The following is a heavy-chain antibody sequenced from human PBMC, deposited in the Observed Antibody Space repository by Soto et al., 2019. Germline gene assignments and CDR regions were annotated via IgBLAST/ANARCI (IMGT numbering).Heavy chain of an antibody. V-gene: IGHV4-34*01. Sequence: QVQLQQWGAGLLKPSETLSLTCAVYGGSFSGYYWSWIRQPPGKGLEWIGEINHSGSTNYNPSLKGRVTIAVDPSMNQFSLKLSSVAAADTAGYYCARGGGIFGRKRTNDYWGQGTLVTVSS. CDR2: INHSGST. CDR3: ARGGGIFGRKRTNDY. D-gene: IGHD3-3*01. J-gene: IGHJ4*02. CDR1: GGSFSGYY.